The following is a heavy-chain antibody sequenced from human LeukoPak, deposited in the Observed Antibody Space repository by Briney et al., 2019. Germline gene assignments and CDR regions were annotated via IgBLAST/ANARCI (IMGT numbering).Heavy chain of an antibody. CDR1: GFTFSSYA. V-gene: IGHV3-23*01. Sequence: GGSLRLSCAASGFTFSSYAMSWVRQAPGKGLEWVSAISGSGGSTYYADSVKSRFTISRDNSKNTLYLQMNSLRAEDTAVYYCAKSMVRGVIMAYYFDYWGQGTLVTVSS. CDR3: AKSMVRGVIMAYYFDY. J-gene: IGHJ4*02. D-gene: IGHD3-10*01. CDR2: ISGSGGST.